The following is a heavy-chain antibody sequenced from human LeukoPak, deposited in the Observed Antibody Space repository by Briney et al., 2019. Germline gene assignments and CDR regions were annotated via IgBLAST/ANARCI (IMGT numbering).Heavy chain of an antibody. J-gene: IGHJ4*02. D-gene: IGHD4-17*01. CDR1: GFTFSSYW. CDR3: PRARGGDYDDY. V-gene: IGHV3-74*01. CDR2: INSDGSST. Sequence: PGGSLRLSCAASGFTFSSYWMHWVRQAPGKGLVWVSRINSDGSSTSYADSVKGRFTISRDNAKNTLYLQMNSLRAEDTAVYYCPRARGGDYDDYGGQGTLVTVSS.